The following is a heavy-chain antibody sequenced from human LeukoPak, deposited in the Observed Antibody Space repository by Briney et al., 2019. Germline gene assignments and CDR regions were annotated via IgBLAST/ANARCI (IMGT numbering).Heavy chain of an antibody. CDR2: IRYDGTNK. Sequence: GGSLRLSCAASGFTFTNYGMHWVRQAPGKGLEWLAFIRYDGTNKDYADSAKGRFTISRDNSKNTLYLQLNNLRAEDTAVYYCGKEARAVGGTWDDGGSDYFGQGTLVTVSS. CDR3: GKEARAVGGTWDDGGSDY. V-gene: IGHV3-30*02. CDR1: GFTFTNYG. D-gene: IGHD6-19*01. J-gene: IGHJ4*02.